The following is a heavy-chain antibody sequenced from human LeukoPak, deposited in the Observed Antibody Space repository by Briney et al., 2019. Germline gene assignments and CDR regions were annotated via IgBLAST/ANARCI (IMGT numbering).Heavy chain of an antibody. V-gene: IGHV1-2*02. CDR3: ARFRPSIAARPGAYYYGMDV. D-gene: IGHD6-6*01. CDR1: GYTFTGYY. J-gene: IGHJ6*02. Sequence: GASVKLSCKASGYTFTGYYMRWVRQAPGQGLEWMGWINPNSGGTNYAQKFQGRVTMTRDTSISTAYMELSRLRSDDTAVYYCARFRPSIAARPGAYYYGMDVWGQGTTVTVSS. CDR2: INPNSGGT.